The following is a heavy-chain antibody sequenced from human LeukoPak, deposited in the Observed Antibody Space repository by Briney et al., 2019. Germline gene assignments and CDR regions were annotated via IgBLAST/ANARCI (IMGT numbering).Heavy chain of an antibody. Sequence: PGGSLRLSCAASGFTFSHHAMSWVRQAPGRGLEWVSAISGSSGLTYYADSVKGRFTISRDNSKNTLYLQMNSLRAEDTAGYYCARDGDDYIWGSYRNSNWYDPWGQGTLVTVSS. J-gene: IGHJ5*02. V-gene: IGHV3-23*01. CDR2: ISGSSGLT. CDR1: GFTFSHHA. D-gene: IGHD3-16*02. CDR3: ARDGDDYIWGSYRNSNWYDP.